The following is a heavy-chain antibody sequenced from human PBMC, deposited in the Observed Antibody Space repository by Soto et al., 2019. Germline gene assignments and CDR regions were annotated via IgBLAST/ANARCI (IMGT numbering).Heavy chain of an antibody. J-gene: IGHJ3*02. CDR3: ARACSGGSCYADAFDI. CDR2: IYSGGST. D-gene: IGHD2-15*01. Sequence: GWSLRLACASSVFTVISNYMRWVRQAPGKGLEWVSVIYSGGSTYYADSVKGRFTISRDNSKNTLYLQMNSLRAEDTAVYYCARACSGGSCYADAFDIWGQGTMVTV. CDR1: VFTVISNY. V-gene: IGHV3-53*01.